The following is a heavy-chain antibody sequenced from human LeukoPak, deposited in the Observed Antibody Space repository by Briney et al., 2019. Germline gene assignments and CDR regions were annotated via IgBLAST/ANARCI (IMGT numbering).Heavy chain of an antibody. CDR2: IRNDGDVI. D-gene: IGHD2-21*01. J-gene: IGHJ4*02. CDR1: GFTFSDFG. V-gene: IGHV3-30*02. CDR3: AKDLMSIRALIPWDH. Sequence: PGGSLRLSCAASGFTFSDFGMQWVRQAPGKGLEWVAFIRNDGDVIYYPDSVKGRFTISRDNSKNTVYLELSSLRVEDTAVYYCAKDLMSIRALIPWDHWGQGTLVTVSP.